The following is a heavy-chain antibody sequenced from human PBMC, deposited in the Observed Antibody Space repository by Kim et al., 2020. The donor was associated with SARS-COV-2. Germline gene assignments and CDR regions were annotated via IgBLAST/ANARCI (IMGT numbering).Heavy chain of an antibody. D-gene: IGHD3-16*01. CDR2: INHSGST. J-gene: IGHJ4*02. CDR3: ARFVSGGNFDY. Sequence: SETLSLTCAVYGGSFSGYYWSWIRQPPGKGLEWIGEINHSGSTNYNPSLKSRVTISVDTSKNQFSLKLSSVTAADTAVYYCARFVSGGNFDYWGQGTLVTVSS. V-gene: IGHV4-34*01. CDR1: GGSFSGYY.